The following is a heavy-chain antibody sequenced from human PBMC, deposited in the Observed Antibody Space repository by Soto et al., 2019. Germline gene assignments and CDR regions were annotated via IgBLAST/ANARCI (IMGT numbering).Heavy chain of an antibody. V-gene: IGHV1-58*01. Sequence: AVHVSCKASGFTFTSSAVQWVRQARGQRLEWIGWIVVGSVNTNYAQKSQERVTMTRDMSTSTAYVALSRLRSEDTGVYYCAAAAKTYYERRGYFFPKRAAFELWGQGIMVTAS. CDR2: IVVGSVNT. CDR3: AAAAKTYYERRGYFFPKRAAFEL. CDR1: GFTFTSSA. J-gene: IGHJ3*01. D-gene: IGHD3-22*01.